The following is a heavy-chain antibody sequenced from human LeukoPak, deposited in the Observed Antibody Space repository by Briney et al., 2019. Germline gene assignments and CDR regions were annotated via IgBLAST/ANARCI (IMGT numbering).Heavy chain of an antibody. CDR2: IKEDGTGK. J-gene: IGHJ6*02. CDR1: AFAFSTYW. V-gene: IGHV3-7*04. D-gene: IGHD6-13*01. Sequence: PGASLRLSCAASAFAFSTYWMSRARQAPGEGLKWLANIKEDGTGKNHVDSVKGRFTISRDNAKNSLYLQMDGLRAEDTAVYYCVREIPQQLVATDVWGQGTTVTVSS. CDR3: VREIPQQLVATDV.